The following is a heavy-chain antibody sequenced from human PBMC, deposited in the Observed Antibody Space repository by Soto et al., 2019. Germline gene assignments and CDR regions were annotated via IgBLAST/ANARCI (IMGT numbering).Heavy chain of an antibody. V-gene: IGHV1-18*01. Sequence: ASVKVSCKASGYTFNSYGISWARQAPGQGPEWMGWISGYTGNTKYPQKLQDRVTMSTDTSTSTAYLELRSLRSDDTAVYYCAKDRGYDRPYNFDYWGQGTLVTVYS. CDR3: AKDRGYDRPYNFDY. CDR2: ISGYTGNT. J-gene: IGHJ4*02. CDR1: GYTFNSYG. D-gene: IGHD2-2*01.